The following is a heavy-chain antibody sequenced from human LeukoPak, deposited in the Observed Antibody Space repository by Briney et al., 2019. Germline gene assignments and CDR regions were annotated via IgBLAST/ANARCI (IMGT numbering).Heavy chain of an antibody. CDR1: GFTVSSNY. J-gene: IGHJ3*02. CDR3: ARDHKLPGKQLWFYAFHI. V-gene: IGHV4-59*08. D-gene: IGHD5-18*01. Sequence: PGGSLRLSCAASGFTVSSNYMSWVRQPPGKGLEWIGYISYDEITDYNPSLGNRVTISLDRSKNQFSLKLTSVTAADTAVYYCARDHKLPGKQLWFYAFHIWGQGTMITVSS. CDR2: ISYDEIT.